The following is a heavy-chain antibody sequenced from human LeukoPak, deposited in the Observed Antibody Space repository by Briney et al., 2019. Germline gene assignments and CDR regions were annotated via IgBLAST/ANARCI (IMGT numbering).Heavy chain of an antibody. CDR1: GFTFDDYG. Sequence: GGSLRLSCAASGFTFDDYGMSWVRQAPGKGLEWVSDINWNGGRTGYADSVKGRFTISRDNAKNSMYLQMNSLRAEDTALYYCARHPERLNAFDICGQGTMVTVSS. CDR3: ARHPERLNAFDI. J-gene: IGHJ3*02. V-gene: IGHV3-20*04. D-gene: IGHD6-25*01. CDR2: INWNGGRT.